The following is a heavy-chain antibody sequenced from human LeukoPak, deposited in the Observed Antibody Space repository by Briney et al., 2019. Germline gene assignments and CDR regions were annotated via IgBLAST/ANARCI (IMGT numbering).Heavy chain of an antibody. J-gene: IGHJ4*02. Sequence: ASANVSRTASGDTFTSDNTNWGPRGPRQRVGCMGWMKPNSAVTGYAKKFQGRVNMTTNTSISTANMELSSLRSEDPAVYYCARGPPESSSSDYWGQGTLVTVSS. CDR1: GDTFTSDN. D-gene: IGHD6-13*01. V-gene: IGHV1-8*01. CDR3: ARGPPESSSSDY. CDR2: MKPNSAVT.